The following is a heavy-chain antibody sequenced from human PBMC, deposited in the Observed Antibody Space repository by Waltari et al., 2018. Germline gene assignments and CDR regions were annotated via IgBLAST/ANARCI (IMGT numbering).Heavy chain of an antibody. D-gene: IGHD1-26*01. CDR2: IYSNGNT. V-gene: IGHV3-53*02. Sequence: EVQLVETGGDLIQPGGSLRLSCAVSEFTVSSSYMNWVRQAPGKGLEWVSTIYSNGNTYYADSVKGRFTISTDTAKNTLYLQMNSLRDEDTAIYYCARMGRESYYYFDYWGQGTLVTVST. J-gene: IGHJ4*02. CDR1: EFTVSSSY. CDR3: ARMGRESYYYFDY.